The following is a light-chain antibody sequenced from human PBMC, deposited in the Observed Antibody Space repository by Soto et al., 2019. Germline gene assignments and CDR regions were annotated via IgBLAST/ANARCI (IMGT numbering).Light chain of an antibody. Sequence: QSALTQPASVSGSPGQSITISCTGASSDLGDYNYVSWYQQHPGKAPKLMIYDVSSRPSGVSDRFSGSKSGNTASLTISGLQAEDEADYYCTSYPISGTYVFATATWSPS. V-gene: IGLV2-14*03. CDR1: SSDLGDYNY. CDR2: DVS. CDR3: TSYPISGTYV. J-gene: IGLJ1*01.